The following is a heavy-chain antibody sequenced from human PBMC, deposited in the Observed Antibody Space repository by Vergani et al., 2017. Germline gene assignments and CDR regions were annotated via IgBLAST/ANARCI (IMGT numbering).Heavy chain of an antibody. D-gene: IGHD3-22*01. CDR3: ARLAGSDSSGSKYLDY. Sequence: EVQRVQSGAEVKKPGESLKISCQISGYSFTNSLIVWVRQMPGKGLEWMGIIHPADYDTRSSPAFQGQVTIPVDKSISTASLQRSSLSASDSAMYYCARLAGSDSSGSKYLDYWGQGTLVTVSS. V-gene: IGHV5-51*01. J-gene: IGHJ4*02. CDR2: IHPADYDT. CDR1: GYSFTNSL.